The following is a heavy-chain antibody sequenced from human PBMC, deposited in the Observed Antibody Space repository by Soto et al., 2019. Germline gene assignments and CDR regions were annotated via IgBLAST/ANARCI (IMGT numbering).Heavy chain of an antibody. V-gene: IGHV4-38-2*02. CDR3: ARDLSSSSENWFDP. D-gene: IGHD6-6*01. J-gene: IGHJ5*02. Sequence: SETLSLTCAVSGYSISSGYYWGWIRQPPGKGLEWIGSMYHSGNTYYNPSLKSRVTISVDTSKNQFSLKLSSVTAADTAVYYCARDLSSSSENWFDPWGQGIPVTVSS. CDR2: MYHSGNT. CDR1: GYSISSGYY.